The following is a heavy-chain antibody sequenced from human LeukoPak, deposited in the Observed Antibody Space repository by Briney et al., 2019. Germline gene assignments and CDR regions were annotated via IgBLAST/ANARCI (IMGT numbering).Heavy chain of an antibody. J-gene: IGHJ4*02. V-gene: IGHV3-7*03. D-gene: IGHD5-24*01. CDR3: AKLKSYNWIDY. Sequence: GGSLRLSCAASGFTFSSYWMSWVRQAPGEGLEWVANIKQDGSEKYYVDSVKGRFTISRDNSKNTLYLQMNSLRAEDTAVYYCAKLKSYNWIDYWGQGTLVTVSS. CDR2: IKQDGSEK. CDR1: GFTFSSYW.